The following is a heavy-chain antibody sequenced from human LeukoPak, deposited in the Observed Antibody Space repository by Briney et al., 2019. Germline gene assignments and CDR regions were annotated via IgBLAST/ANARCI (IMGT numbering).Heavy chain of an antibody. CDR3: ARFASGNYYGSDY. D-gene: IGHD1-26*01. J-gene: IGHJ4*02. Sequence: PSETLSLTCTVSGGSISSYYWSWIRQPPGKGLEWIGYIYSSGSTSYNPSLKSRVTISVDTSKNQFSLKLNSVTGADTAVYYCARFASGNYYGSDYWGQGTLVTVSS. CDR1: GGSISSYY. CDR2: IYSSGST. V-gene: IGHV4-59*01.